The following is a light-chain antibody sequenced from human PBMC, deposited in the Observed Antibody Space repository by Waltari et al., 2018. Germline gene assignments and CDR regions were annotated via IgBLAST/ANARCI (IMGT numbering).Light chain of an antibody. V-gene: IGKV1-5*03. Sequence: DIQMTQSPSTLSASVGDRVTITCRASQNIGSWLAWYQQKPGKVPKLLMFKTSSLEGGVPPRCSGSGSGTEFTLTISSMQPDDFATYYCQQYTTYSLLTFGGGTRVEI. CDR3: QQYTTYSLLT. CDR1: QNIGSW. CDR2: KTS. J-gene: IGKJ4*01.